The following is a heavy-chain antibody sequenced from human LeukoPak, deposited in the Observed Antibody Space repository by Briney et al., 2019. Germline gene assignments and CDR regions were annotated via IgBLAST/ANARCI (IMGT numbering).Heavy chain of an antibody. CDR1: GYTFSSYA. Sequence: ASVKVSCKASGYTFSSYAIHWVRQAPGQRLEWMGWINAGNGKTKYSQEFQGRVTITKDTSARTAYMELSSLRSEDTAVYYCARAGIAAADFDYWGQGTLVTVSS. CDR2: INAGNGKT. J-gene: IGHJ4*02. D-gene: IGHD6-13*01. CDR3: ARAGIAAADFDY. V-gene: IGHV1-3*01.